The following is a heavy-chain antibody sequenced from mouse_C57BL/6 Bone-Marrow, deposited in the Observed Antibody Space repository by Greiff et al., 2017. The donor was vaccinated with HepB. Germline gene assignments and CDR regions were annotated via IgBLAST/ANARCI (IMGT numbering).Heavy chain of an antibody. J-gene: IGHJ3*01. Sequence: VQLQQSGAELVRPGASVKLSCKASGYTFTDYYINWVKQRPGQGLEWIARIYPGSGNTYYNEKFKGKATLTAEKSSSTAYMQLSSLTSEDSAVYFCAGGGLYYYGSSPAWFAYWGQGTLVTVSA. CDR2: IYPGSGNT. CDR1: GYTFTDYY. D-gene: IGHD1-1*01. V-gene: IGHV1-76*01. CDR3: AGGGLYYYGSSPAWFAY.